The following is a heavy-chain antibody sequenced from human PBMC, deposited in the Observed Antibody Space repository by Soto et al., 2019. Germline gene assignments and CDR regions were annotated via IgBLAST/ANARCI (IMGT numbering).Heavy chain of an antibody. J-gene: IGHJ4*02. CDR3: VRQTDYSISSGDY. V-gene: IGHV5-51*01. Sequence: PGESLKISCKGSGYFFTSYWLGWVRQMPGKGLECMGIIYPGDSDTRYSPSFQGQVTISADKSITTAYLQWSSLKASDTAMYYCVRQTDYSISSGDYWGQGTLVTVSS. CDR1: GYFFTSYW. D-gene: IGHD6-6*01. CDR2: IYPGDSDT.